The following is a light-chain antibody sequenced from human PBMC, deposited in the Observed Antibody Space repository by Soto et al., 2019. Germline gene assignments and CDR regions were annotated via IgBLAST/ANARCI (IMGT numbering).Light chain of an antibody. Sequence: EIVMTQSPATLSVSPGERATLSCRASQSVSSKLAWYQQRPGQAPRLLIYGASTRATGIPVRVSGSGSGTDFTLTISSLEPEDFAVYYCQQRSNCLFGQGTRLEIK. CDR2: GAS. CDR3: QQRSNCL. J-gene: IGKJ5*01. V-gene: IGKV3-15*01. CDR1: QSVSSK.